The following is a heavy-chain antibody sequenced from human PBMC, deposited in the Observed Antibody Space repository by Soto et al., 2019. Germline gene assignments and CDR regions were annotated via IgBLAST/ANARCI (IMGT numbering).Heavy chain of an antibody. CDR3: ARARGLRGHYYGSGYYYYGMDV. CDR1: GYTFTSYG. V-gene: IGHV1-18*04. CDR2: ISAYNGNT. Sequence: ASVKVSCKASGYTFTSYGISCVRQAPGQVLEWMGWISAYNGNTNYAQKLQGRVTMTTDTSTSTAYMELRSLRSDDTAVYYCARARGLRGHYYGSGYYYYGMDVWGQGTTVTVSS. J-gene: IGHJ6*02. D-gene: IGHD3-10*01.